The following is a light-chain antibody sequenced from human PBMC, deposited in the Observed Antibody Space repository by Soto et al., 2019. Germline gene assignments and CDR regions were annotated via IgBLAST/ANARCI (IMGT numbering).Light chain of an antibody. Sequence: DIQMTQSPSTLSASVGDRVTITCRASQSFSSWLAWYQQKPGKAPKVLIYDASTLESGVPSRFSGSGFGTEFTLTISSLQPDDFATYYCQQYNDYPGTFGQGTKV. V-gene: IGKV1-5*01. CDR2: DAS. CDR1: QSFSSW. J-gene: IGKJ1*01. CDR3: QQYNDYPGT.